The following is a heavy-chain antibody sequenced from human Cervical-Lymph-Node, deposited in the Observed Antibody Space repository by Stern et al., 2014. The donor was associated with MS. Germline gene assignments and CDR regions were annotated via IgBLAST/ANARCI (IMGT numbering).Heavy chain of an antibody. D-gene: IGHD1-26*01. Sequence: QVQLVQSGAEVKKPGSSVKVSCQASGGTLISYPISWVRQAPGQGPELLGVIMPILGTSNYAHKFQGRVTITADESTTTIYMELRSLKSEDTAVYYCARHLGSHESGWFDPWGQGTLVTVSS. CDR3: ARHLGSHESGWFDP. V-gene: IGHV1-69*01. J-gene: IGHJ5*02. CDR2: IMPILGTS. CDR1: GGTLISYP.